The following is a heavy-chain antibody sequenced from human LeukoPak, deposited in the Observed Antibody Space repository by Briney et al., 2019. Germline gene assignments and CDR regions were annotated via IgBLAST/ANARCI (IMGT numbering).Heavy chain of an antibody. CDR1: GGSFSGYY. V-gene: IGHV4-34*01. CDR3: XXXXXXXXCSGGSCSSRGNWFDP. CDR2: INHSGST. J-gene: IGHJ5*02. Sequence: ASETLSLTCAVYGGSFSGYYWSWIRQPPGKGLEWIGEINHSGSTNYNPSLKSRVTISVDTSKNQFSLKLSSVTAADTAVYYCXXXXXXXXCSGGSCSSRGNWFDPWGQGTLVTVSS. D-gene: IGHD2-15*01.